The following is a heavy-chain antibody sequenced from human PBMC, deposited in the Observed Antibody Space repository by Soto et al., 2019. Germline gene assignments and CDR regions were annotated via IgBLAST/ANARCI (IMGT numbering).Heavy chain of an antibody. D-gene: IGHD3-22*01. V-gene: IGHV4-30-2*01. Sequence: QVQLQESGSGLVKPSQTLSLTCTVSGDSISSGGYSWSWIRQPPRQGLEWIGYIYHTGSTSYSPSLKSRVTMSVDKSKNQFSLILDSVTSSDTAIYYCARAHYGLSGYYFDYWGQGALFTVSS. CDR3: ARAHYGLSGYYFDY. CDR1: GDSISSGGYS. J-gene: IGHJ4*02. CDR2: IYHTGST.